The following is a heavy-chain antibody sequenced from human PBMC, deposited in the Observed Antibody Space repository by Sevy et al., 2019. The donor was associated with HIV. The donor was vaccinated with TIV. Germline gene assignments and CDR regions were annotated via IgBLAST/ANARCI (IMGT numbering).Heavy chain of an antibody. Sequence: GGSLRLSCAASGFIFSKYSMSWVRQPPGKGLEWVSTLSFGCGEINYADSVKGRFTISRDNSKSSVYLQMNNLRPEDTAVHYCAREGCTKPHDYWGQGTLVTVSS. J-gene: IGHJ4*02. V-gene: IGHV3-23*01. D-gene: IGHD2-8*01. CDR2: LSFGCGEI. CDR1: GFIFSKYS. CDR3: AREGCTKPHDY.